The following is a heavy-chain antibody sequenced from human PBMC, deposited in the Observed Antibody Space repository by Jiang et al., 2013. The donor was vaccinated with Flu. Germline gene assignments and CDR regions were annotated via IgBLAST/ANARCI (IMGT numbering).Heavy chain of an antibody. Sequence: ARLLKPSETLSLTCAVYGGSFSGYYWSWIRQPPGKGLEWIGEINHSGSTNYNPSLKSRVTISVDTSKNQFSLKLSSVTAADTAVYYCARGRRYDFWSGYYPNGSGVFDYWGQGTLVTVSS. D-gene: IGHD3-3*01. V-gene: IGHV4-34*01. CDR1: GGSFSGYY. CDR3: ARGRRYDFWSGYYPNGSGVFDY. CDR2: INHSGST. J-gene: IGHJ4*02.